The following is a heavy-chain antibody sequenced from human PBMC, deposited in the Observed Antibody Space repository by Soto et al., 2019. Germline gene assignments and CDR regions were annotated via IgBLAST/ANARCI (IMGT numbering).Heavy chain of an antibody. CDR3: ARGSPRIAARRKGGRFDP. D-gene: IGHD6-6*01. J-gene: IGHJ5*02. CDR2: INPNSGGT. CDR1: GYTFTGYY. Sequence: GASVKVSCKASGYTFTGYYMHWVRQAPGQGLEWMGWINPNSGGTNYAQKFQGWVTMTRDTSISTAYMELSRLRSDDTAVYYCARGSPRIAARRKGGRFDPWGQGTLVTVAS. V-gene: IGHV1-2*04.